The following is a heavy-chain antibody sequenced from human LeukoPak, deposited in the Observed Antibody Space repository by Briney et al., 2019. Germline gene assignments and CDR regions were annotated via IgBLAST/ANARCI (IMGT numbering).Heavy chain of an antibody. V-gene: IGHV4-4*02. CDR3: ASRLVLLRSMPEDAFDI. CDR2: IYHSGST. Sequence: PSETLSLTCAVSGGPISSSNWWSWVRQPPGKGLEWIGEIYHSGSTNYNPSLKSRVTISVDKSKNQFSLKLSSVTAADTAVYYCASRLVLLRSMPEDAFDIWGQGTMVTVSS. D-gene: IGHD3-10*01. CDR1: GGPISSSNW. J-gene: IGHJ3*02.